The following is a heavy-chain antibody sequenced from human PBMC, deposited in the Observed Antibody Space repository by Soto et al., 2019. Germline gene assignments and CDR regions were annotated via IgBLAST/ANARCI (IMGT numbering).Heavy chain of an antibody. CDR3: ARGLSSGWFDD. J-gene: IGHJ5*02. CDR1: GFTFSNYS. V-gene: IGHV3-21*01. Sequence: EVQLVESGGGLVKPGGSLRVSCAASGFTFSNYSMNWVRQAPGKGLEWVSSISSTSKYIYYADSVKGRFTISRDNAKKSLYLQMNSLRAVATAVYYCARGLSSGWFDDWGQVTLFTVSA. D-gene: IGHD6-19*01. CDR2: ISSTSKYI.